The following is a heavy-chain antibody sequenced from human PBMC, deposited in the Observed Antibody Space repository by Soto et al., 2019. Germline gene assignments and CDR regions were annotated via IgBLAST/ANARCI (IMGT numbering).Heavy chain of an antibody. CDR3: ARESDRGYYDGSSHYRIGVFDM. CDR2: INPSGGRT. J-gene: IGHJ3*02. Sequence: QVQLVQSGAEVKKPGASVKVSCKASGYTFTRHYIHWGRQAPGQGLEWIGIINPSGGRTTYAQKFQGRVTVHRDTFTSTVRMEVRGLRSEDPAAYFCARESDRGYYDGSSHYRIGVFDMWGQGTMVPVST. V-gene: IGHV1-46*01. D-gene: IGHD3-22*01. CDR1: GYTFTRHY.